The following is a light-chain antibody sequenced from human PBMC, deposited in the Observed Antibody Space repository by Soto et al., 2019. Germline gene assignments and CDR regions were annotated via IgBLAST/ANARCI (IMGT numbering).Light chain of an antibody. Sequence: QSALTQPASVSGSPGQSITISCTGTSSDVGSYNLVSWYQQHPGKAPKLMIYEGSKRPSGVSNRFSGSKSGNTASLTISGIQAEDGADYYCCSYAGSSGVFGVGTKVTVL. CDR1: SSDVGSYNL. CDR2: EGS. J-gene: IGLJ2*01. CDR3: CSYAGSSGV. V-gene: IGLV2-23*01.